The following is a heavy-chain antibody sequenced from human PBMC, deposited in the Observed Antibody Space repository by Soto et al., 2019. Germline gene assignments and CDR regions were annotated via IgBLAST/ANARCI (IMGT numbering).Heavy chain of an antibody. D-gene: IGHD4-17*01. Sequence: TSETLSLTCTVSGGSISSYYWSWIRQPPGKGLEWIGYIYYSGSTNYNPSLKSRVTISVDTSKNQFSLKLRSVTAADTAVYYCARGYGDYVLDFWGQGTLVTVSS. V-gene: IGHV4-59*08. CDR2: IYYSGST. CDR1: GGSISSYY. CDR3: ARGYGDYVLDF. J-gene: IGHJ4*02.